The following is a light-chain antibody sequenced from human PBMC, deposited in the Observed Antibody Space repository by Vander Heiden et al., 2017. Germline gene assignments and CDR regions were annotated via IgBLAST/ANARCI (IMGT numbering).Light chain of an antibody. CDR1: SSDVGSYNL. Sequence: SALTQPPSVSGSTGQSITISCTGTSSDVGSYNLVSWYQQHPGKAPKLMIYEVSKRPSGVSNRFSGSKSGNTASLTSAGLQAEDEADYYCCSYAGSSTLWVFGGGTKLTVL. V-gene: IGLV2-23*02. J-gene: IGLJ3*02. CDR3: CSYAGSSTLWV. CDR2: EVS.